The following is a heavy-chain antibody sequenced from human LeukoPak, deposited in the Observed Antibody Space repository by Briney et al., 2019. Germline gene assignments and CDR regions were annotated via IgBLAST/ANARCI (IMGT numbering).Heavy chain of an antibody. D-gene: IGHD1-26*01. CDR2: IYYSGST. Sequence: SETLSLTCTVSGGSISSNSYYWGWIRQPPGTRLEWIGSIYYSGSTYYNPSLKSRVTMSLDTSNNQFSLKLSSVTAADTAVYYCARLSGGSFLQHWGQGTLVTVSS. CDR3: ARLSGGSFLQH. CDR1: GGSISSNSYY. V-gene: IGHV4-39*07. J-gene: IGHJ1*01.